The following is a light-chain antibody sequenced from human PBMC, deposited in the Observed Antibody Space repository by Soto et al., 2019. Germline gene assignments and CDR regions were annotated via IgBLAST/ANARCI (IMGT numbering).Light chain of an antibody. Sequence: EIVLTQSPATLSLSPGERATLSCRASQSVSSYLAWYQQKPGQAPRLLISDASNRATGIPARFSGSGSGTAFTLTVSILEPEDFAVYYCQQRRDWPLTFGGGPRWRS. J-gene: IGKJ4*01. V-gene: IGKV3-11*01. CDR2: DAS. CDR3: QQRRDWPLT. CDR1: QSVSSY.